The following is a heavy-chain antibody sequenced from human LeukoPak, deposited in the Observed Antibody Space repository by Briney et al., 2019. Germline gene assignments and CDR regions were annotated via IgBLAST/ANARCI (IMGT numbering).Heavy chain of an antibody. J-gene: IGHJ5*02. CDR1: GTSISLSNW. V-gene: IGHV4-4*02. D-gene: IGHD6-19*01. CDR3: AREFIAVAGTRDWFDP. CDR2: IYHSGTT. Sequence: SGTLSLTCAVSGTSISLSNWWTWVRQPPGKGLEWIGEIYHSGTTNYNPSLKSRVTISVDTSKNQFSLKLSSVTAADTAVYYCAREFIAVAGTRDWFDPWGQGTLVTVSS.